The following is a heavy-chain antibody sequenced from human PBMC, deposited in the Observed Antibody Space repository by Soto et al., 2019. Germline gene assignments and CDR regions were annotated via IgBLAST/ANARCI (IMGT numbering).Heavy chain of an antibody. CDR1: GFTVSSNY. D-gene: IGHD1-26*01. J-gene: IGHJ6*02. Sequence: GGSLRLSCAAPGFTVSSNYMSWVRQAPGKGLEWISIIYIAGNTYYADSVKGRFTISRDNSKNTLYLQMNSLGAEDTAVYYCARDFVVGGPTINYYYGMDVWGQGTTVTVSS. V-gene: IGHV3-66*01. CDR2: IYIAGNT. CDR3: ARDFVVGGPTINYYYGMDV.